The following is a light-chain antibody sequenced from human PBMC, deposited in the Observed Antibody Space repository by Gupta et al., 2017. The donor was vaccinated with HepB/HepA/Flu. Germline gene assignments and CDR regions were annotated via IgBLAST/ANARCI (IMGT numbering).Light chain of an antibody. CDR1: NSDVGGYNY. Sequence: QSALTQPASLSASPGQSITISCTGTNSDVGGYNYVSWYQQHPGKALKFLIYDVSKRPSGVSDRFSGSKSGNTASLTISGLQAEDEADYYCSSYTNSNTYVFGTGTKVTVL. V-gene: IGLV2-14*03. CDR3: SSYTNSNTYV. CDR2: DVS. J-gene: IGLJ1*01.